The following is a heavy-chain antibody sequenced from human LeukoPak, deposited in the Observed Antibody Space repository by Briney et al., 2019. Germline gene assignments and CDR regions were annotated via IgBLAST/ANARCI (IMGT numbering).Heavy chain of an antibody. V-gene: IGHV3-7*03. J-gene: IGHJ2*01. Sequence: GGSLRLSCAASGFTFSSYWMSWVRQAPGKGLEWVANIKQDGSEKYYVDSVKGRFTISRDNAKNSLYLQMNSLRAEDTAVYYCARDWGYYYDSSGQAFDLWGRGTLVTVSS. D-gene: IGHD3-22*01. CDR2: IKQDGSEK. CDR3: ARDWGYYYDSSGQAFDL. CDR1: GFTFSSYW.